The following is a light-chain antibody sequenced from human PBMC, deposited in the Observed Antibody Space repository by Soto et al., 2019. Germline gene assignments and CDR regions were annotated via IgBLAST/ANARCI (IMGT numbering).Light chain of an antibody. Sequence: SYELTQPSSVSVSPGQTARITCSGDLLAKKYARWFQQKPGQAPVLVIYKDSERPSGIPERFSGSSSGTTVTLTISGAQVEDEAYYYCYSAADKNMRVFGGGTKLTVL. CDR2: KDS. V-gene: IGLV3-27*01. CDR3: YSAADKNMRV. J-gene: IGLJ2*01. CDR1: LLAKKY.